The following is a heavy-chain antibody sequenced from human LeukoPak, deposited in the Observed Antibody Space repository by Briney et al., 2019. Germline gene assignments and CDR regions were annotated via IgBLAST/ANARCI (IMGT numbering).Heavy chain of an antibody. D-gene: IGHD3-22*01. CDR1: GYTFTGYY. CDR3: ARQLTYYYDSSGLDY. CDR2: INPNCGGT. J-gene: IGHJ4*02. V-gene: IGHV1-2*02. Sequence: ASVKVSCKASGYTFTGYYMHWVRQAPGQGLEWMGWINPNCGGTNYAQKFQGRVTMTRDTSISTAYMELSRLRSDDTAVYYCARQLTYYYDSSGLDYWGQGTLVTVSS.